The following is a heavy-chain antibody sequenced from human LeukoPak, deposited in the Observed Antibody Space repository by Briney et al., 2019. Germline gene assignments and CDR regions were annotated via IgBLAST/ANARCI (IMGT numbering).Heavy chain of an antibody. CDR3: AKDFKCEL. CDR1: GFTFSNYA. Sequence: GGSLRLSCAASGFTFSNYAMTWVRQAPGKGLEWVSVIGGGGDTKYADSVKGRFTISRDNSKNTLYLQMNSLRIEDTAVYYCAKDFKCELWGQGTLVTVSS. J-gene: IGHJ4*02. CDR2: IGGGGDT. V-gene: IGHV3-23*01. D-gene: IGHD4/OR15-4a*01.